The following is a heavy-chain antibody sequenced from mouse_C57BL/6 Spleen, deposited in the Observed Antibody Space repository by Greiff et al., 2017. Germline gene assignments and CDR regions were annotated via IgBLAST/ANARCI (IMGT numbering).Heavy chain of an antibody. CDR2: ISDGGSYT. J-gene: IGHJ1*03. Sequence: EVKVVESGGGLVKPGGSLKLSCAASGFTFSSYAMSWVRQTPGKRLEWVATISDGGSYTYYPDNVKGRITISRDNAKNNLYLQMSNLKSEDTAVYYFAREEGDSDFDVWGTGTTVTVSS. V-gene: IGHV5-4*01. D-gene: IGHD3-1*01. CDR3: AREEGDSDFDV. CDR1: GFTFSSYA.